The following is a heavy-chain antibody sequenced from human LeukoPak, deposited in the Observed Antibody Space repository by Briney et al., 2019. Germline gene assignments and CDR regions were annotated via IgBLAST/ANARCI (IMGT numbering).Heavy chain of an antibody. CDR3: ARDIDWFDP. CDR1: GGSISSYY. CDR2: IYYSGST. V-gene: IGHV4-59*01. D-gene: IGHD1-26*01. J-gene: IGHJ5*02. Sequence: PSETLSLTCTVSGGSISSYYWSWIRQPPGKGLEWIGYIYYSGSTNYNPSLKSRVTISVDTSKNQFSLKLSPVTAADTAVYYCARDIDWFDPWGQGTLVTVSS.